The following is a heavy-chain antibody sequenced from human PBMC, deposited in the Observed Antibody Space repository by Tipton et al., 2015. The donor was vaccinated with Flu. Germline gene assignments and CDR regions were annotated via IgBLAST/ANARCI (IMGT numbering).Heavy chain of an antibody. Sequence: QLVQSGPEVKKPGASVKVSCKASGYNFNSYAISWMRQAPGQGLEWMGWISAYNGDTKFAQNVQGRITMTTDTSTSTAYMELRGLRSEDTAVYYCANLRGTVAGANSGWFDPWGQGTLVTVSS. D-gene: IGHD6-19*01. CDR1: GYNFNSYA. CDR2: ISAYNGDT. V-gene: IGHV1-18*01. CDR3: ANLRGTVAGANSGWFDP. J-gene: IGHJ5*02.